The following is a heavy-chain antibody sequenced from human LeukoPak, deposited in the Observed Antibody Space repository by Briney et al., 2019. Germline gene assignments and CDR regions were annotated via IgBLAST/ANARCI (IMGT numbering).Heavy chain of an antibody. CDR2: ISGSGGSI. Sequence: GGSLRLSCAASGFTFSSYAMSWVRKAPGKGLEGVSAISGSGGSIYYADSVKGRFTISRDNSKNPLYLQMNSLRAEDTAVYYCASRSRHDAFDIWGQGTMVTVSS. J-gene: IGHJ3*02. CDR3: ASRSRHDAFDI. V-gene: IGHV3-23*01. CDR1: GFTFSSYA.